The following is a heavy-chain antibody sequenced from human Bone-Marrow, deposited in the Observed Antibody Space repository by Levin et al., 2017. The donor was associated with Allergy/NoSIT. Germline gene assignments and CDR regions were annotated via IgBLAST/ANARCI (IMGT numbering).Heavy chain of an antibody. CDR1: GFTFSSYE. CDR3: ARDKSSDGVTPDWYFDL. V-gene: IGHV3-48*03. D-gene: IGHD2-21*02. Sequence: GGSLRLSCAASGFTFSSYEMNWVRQAPGKGLGWISYISSSGTTKYYADSVKGRFTISSKTSVYLQMNSLRAEDTAIYYCARDKSSDGVTPDWYFDLWGRGTLVTVSS. J-gene: IGHJ2*01. CDR2: ISSSGTTK.